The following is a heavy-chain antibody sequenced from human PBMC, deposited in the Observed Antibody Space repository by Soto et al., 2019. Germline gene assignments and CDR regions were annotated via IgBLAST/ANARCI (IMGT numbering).Heavy chain of an antibody. D-gene: IGHD5-12*01. Sequence: EVQLVESGGGLVQPGESLRLSCAASGFTFSSYWMHWIRQAPGKGLVWVSRVSSDGSSTVYANSVKGRLTISSDNAKNTLYLQMNSLSAEDTAVYYCARGLPNFSSFDSWGQGTLVTVSS. V-gene: IGHV3-74*01. CDR2: VSSDGSST. CDR1: GFTFSSYW. J-gene: IGHJ4*02. CDR3: ARGLPNFSSFDS.